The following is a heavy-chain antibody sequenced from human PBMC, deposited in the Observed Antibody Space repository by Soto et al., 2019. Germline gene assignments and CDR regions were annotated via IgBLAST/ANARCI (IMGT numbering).Heavy chain of an antibody. D-gene: IGHD2-2*02. CDR2: ISAYNGNT. V-gene: IGHV1-18*01. CDR1: GYTFTSYG. CDR3: ARDFADCYTMAHNP. Sequence: GASAKVSCKASGYTFTSYGISWVRQAPGQGLEWMGWISAYNGNTNYAQKLQGRVTMTTDTSTSAAYMELRSLRSDDTAVYYCARDFADCYTMAHNPWGQGTLVTVSS. J-gene: IGHJ5*02.